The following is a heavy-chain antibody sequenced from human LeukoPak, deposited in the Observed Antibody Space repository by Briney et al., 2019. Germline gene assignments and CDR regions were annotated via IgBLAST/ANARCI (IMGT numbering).Heavy chain of an antibody. D-gene: IGHD4-17*01. Sequence: GGSLRLSCAASGFTFSDYYMSWIRQAPGKGLEWVSYISSSGSTIYYADSVKGRFIISRDNAKNSLHLQMNSLRAEDTAVYYCARPNGDYQPGAFDYWGQGTLVTVSS. CDR2: ISSSGSTI. V-gene: IGHV3-11*01. J-gene: IGHJ4*02. CDR3: ARPNGDYQPGAFDY. CDR1: GFTFSDYY.